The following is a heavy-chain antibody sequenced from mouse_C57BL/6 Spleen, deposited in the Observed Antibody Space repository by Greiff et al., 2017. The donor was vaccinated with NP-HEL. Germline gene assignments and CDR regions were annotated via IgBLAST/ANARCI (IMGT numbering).Heavy chain of an antibody. CDR1: GYAFSSYW. V-gene: IGHV1-80*01. Sequence: VKLMESGAELVKPGASVKISCKASGYAFSSYWMNWVKQRPGKGLEWIGQIYPGDGDTNYNGKFKGKATLTADKSSSTAYMQLSSLTSEDSAVYFCARWGGSHYAMDYWGQGTSVTVSS. CDR2: IYPGDGDT. CDR3: ARWGGSHYAMDY. D-gene: IGHD1-1*01. J-gene: IGHJ4*01.